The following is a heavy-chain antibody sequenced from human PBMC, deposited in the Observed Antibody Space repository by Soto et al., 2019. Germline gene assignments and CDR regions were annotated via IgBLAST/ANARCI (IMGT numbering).Heavy chain of an antibody. CDR2: MNREPNST. CDR3: AGASSRVSSVVADY. D-gene: IGHD2-15*01. Sequence: ASVKVSCKASKDRFSTHFIHWVRQAPGQGLEWMGRMNREPNSTSYSKKFQGRVTMTSDRPSRTVYMQLSNLRSDDTVVYSCAGASSRVSSVVADYWGQGTLVTVSS. V-gene: IGHV1-46*01. J-gene: IGHJ4*02. CDR1: KDRFSTHF.